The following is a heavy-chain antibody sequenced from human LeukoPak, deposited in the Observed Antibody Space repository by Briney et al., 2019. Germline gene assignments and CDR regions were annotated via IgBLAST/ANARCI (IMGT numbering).Heavy chain of an antibody. J-gene: IGHJ4*02. CDR3: ARVGYSNSYDF. CDR2: INPSGGST. CDR1: GYTFTSYY. V-gene: IGHV1-46*01. Sequence: ASVKVSCKASGYTFTSYYIHWVRQTPGQGLEWMGIINPSGGSTRYAQKFQGRVTMTRDTSTSTVYMELSSLRSEDTAVYYCARVGYSNSYDFWGQGTLVTVSS. D-gene: IGHD5-18*01.